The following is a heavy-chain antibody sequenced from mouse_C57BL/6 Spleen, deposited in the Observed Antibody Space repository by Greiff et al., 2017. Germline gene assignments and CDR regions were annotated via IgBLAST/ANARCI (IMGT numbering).Heavy chain of an antibody. V-gene: IGHV5-4*01. CDR3: ARDDDPNYAMDY. CDR2: ISDGGSYT. J-gene: IGHJ4*01. Sequence: EVQLVESGGGLVKPGGSLKLSCAASGFTFSSYAMSWVRQTPEKRLEWVATISDGGSYTYYPDNVKGRFTISRDNAKNNLYLQMSHLKSEDTAMYYCARDDDPNYAMDYWGQGTSVTVSS. CDR1: GFTFSSYA.